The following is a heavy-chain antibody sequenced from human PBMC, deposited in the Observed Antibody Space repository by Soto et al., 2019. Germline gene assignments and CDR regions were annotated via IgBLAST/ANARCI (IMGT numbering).Heavy chain of an antibody. CDR1: GFTFSNNA. D-gene: IGHD2-2*01. CDR2: ISYDGSNK. CDR3: ARGTTTAAFSAMDV. J-gene: IGHJ6*01. V-gene: IGHV3-30-3*01. Sequence: QVQLVESGGGVVQPGRSLRLSCAASGFTFSNNAMDWVRPAPGKGLEWVAVISYDGSNKYIAESVKGRFTISRDNSKNTLFLQMNSRRAEDTAIYYCARGTTTAAFSAMDVWGQGTTVTVSS.